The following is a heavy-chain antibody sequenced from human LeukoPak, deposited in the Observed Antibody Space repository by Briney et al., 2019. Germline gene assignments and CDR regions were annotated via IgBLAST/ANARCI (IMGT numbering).Heavy chain of an antibody. CDR3: ARDGISGTYYYGSGSYFPLDY. Sequence: PSETLSLTCAVYGGSFSGYYWSWIRQPPGKGLEWIGEINHSGSTNYNPSLKSRVTISVDTSKNQFSLKLSSVTAADTAVYYCARDGISGTYYYGSGSYFPLDYWGQGTLVTVSS. CDR2: INHSGST. V-gene: IGHV4-34*01. D-gene: IGHD3-10*01. CDR1: GGSFSGYY. J-gene: IGHJ4*02.